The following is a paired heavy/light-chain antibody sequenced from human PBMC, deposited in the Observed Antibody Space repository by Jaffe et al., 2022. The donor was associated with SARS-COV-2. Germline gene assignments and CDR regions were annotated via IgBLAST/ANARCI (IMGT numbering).Heavy chain of an antibody. CDR1: GFTFSSYA. CDR2: ISYDGNNK. V-gene: IGHV3-30*18. Sequence: QVQLVESGGSVVQPGRSLRLSCAASGFTFSSYAMHWVRQAPGKGLEWVAIISYDGNNKYYADSVKGRFTISRDISKNTLYLQMNSLRAEDTAVYYCAKEGGQNDYSSSSTSYGMDVWGQGTTVTVSS. J-gene: IGHJ6*02. CDR3: AKEGGQNDYSSSSTSYGMDV. D-gene: IGHD6-6*01.
Light chain of an antibody. Sequence: QSVLTQPPSTSGTPGQRVTISCSGGSSNIGSNTVNWYQQLPGTAPKLLIYSNNQRPSGVPDRFSGSKSGTSASLAISGLQSEDEADYYCAAWDDSLNGRYVFGTGTKVTVL. CDR2: SNN. V-gene: IGLV1-44*01. CDR1: SSNIGSNT. CDR3: AAWDDSLNGRYV. J-gene: IGLJ1*01.